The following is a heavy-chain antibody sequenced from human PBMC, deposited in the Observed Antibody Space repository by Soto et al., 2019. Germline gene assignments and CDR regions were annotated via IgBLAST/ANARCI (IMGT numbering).Heavy chain of an antibody. CDR3: VYKGRVYASYSYFYYFDN. CDR2: IYWNDDK. CDR1: GFSLTTSGVG. V-gene: IGHV2-5*01. D-gene: IGHD3-16*02. J-gene: IGHJ4*02. Sequence: QITLKESGPTLVKPTQTLTLTCTFSGFSLTTSGVGVGWIRQPPGKALEWLALIYWNDDKHFSPSVNSRLTITEDASKNQEVLTKSNMVPVDTATYSCVYKGRVYASYSYFYYFDNWGQGTRVTVSS.